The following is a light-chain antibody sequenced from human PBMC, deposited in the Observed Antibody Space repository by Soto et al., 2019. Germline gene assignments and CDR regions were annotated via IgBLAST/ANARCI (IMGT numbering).Light chain of an antibody. CDR3: QQRSNWPSVT. CDR1: QSVSSY. J-gene: IGKJ4*01. V-gene: IGKV3-11*01. CDR2: DAS. Sequence: EIVLTQSPATLSLSPGERATLSCRASQSVSSYLAWYQQKPGQAPRLLIYDASNRATGIPARFSGSESGTDFTLTLSSLEPEDFAVYYCQQRSNWPSVTFGGGTKVDIK.